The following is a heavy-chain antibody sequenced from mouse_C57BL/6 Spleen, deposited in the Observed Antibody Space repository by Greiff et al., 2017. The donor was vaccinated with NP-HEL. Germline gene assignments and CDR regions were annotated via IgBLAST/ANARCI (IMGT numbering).Heavy chain of an antibody. J-gene: IGHJ1*03. Sequence: EVHLVESGGGLVQPQGSLKLSCAASGFTFNTYAMHWVRQAPGKGLEWVARIRSKSSTYATYYADSVKDRFTISRDDSQSMLYLQMNNLKTEDTAMYYCVRDGVWGSIYWDFDVWGTGTTVTVSS. CDR1: GFTFNTYA. CDR3: VRDGVWGSIYWDFDV. D-gene: IGHD1-1*01. CDR2: IRSKSSTYAT. V-gene: IGHV10-3*01.